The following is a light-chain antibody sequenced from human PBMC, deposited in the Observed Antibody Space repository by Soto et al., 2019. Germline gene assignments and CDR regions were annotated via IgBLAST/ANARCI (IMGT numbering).Light chain of an antibody. CDR1: QSVSSN. J-gene: IGKJ5*01. CDR2: GAS. Sequence: ELVLTQSPATLSVSPGERATLSCRASQSVSSNLAWYQQKPGQAPRLLIYGASTRATGIPARFSGSGSGTEFTLTISSLQSEDFAVYYCQQYNNWPSTFGQGTRLESK. CDR3: QQYNNWPST. V-gene: IGKV3-15*01.